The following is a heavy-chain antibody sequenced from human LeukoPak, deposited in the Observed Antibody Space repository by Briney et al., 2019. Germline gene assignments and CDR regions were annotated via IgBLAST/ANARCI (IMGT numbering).Heavy chain of an antibody. CDR3: AKVDYYDSSGNYPNWFDP. J-gene: IGHJ5*02. CDR1: GFTFSSYA. Sequence: PGGSLRLSCAASGFTFSSYAMSWVRQAPGKGLEWVSAISGSGGSTYYADSVKGRFTISRDNYKNTLYLQMNSLRAEDTAVYYCAKVDYYDSSGNYPNWFDPWGQGTLVTVSS. V-gene: IGHV3-23*01. D-gene: IGHD3-22*01. CDR2: ISGSGGST.